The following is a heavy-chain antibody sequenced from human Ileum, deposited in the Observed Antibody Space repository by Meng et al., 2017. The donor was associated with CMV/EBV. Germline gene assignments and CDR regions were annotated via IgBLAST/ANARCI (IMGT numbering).Heavy chain of an antibody. CDR1: GFTFSSYW. V-gene: IGHV3-7*01. CDR2: INKDGSEE. J-gene: IGHJ3*02. D-gene: IGHD3-16*02. CDR3: MGENYRGLNGARGFDI. Sequence: GEALKTSCGASGFTFSSYWKSWVRQAPGKGLEWVANINKDGSEEHYLESVKGRFTITRNSVKNSLYLQMNSLRDENTADYYWMGENYRGLNGARGFDIWGQATPVTVSS.